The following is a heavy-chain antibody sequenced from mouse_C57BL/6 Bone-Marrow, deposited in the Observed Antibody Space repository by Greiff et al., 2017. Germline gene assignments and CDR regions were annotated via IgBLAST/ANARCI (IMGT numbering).Heavy chain of an antibody. D-gene: IGHD3-2*02. CDR2: IRNKANGYTT. J-gene: IGHJ3*01. CDR3: ARSRQRRLEWFAY. Sequence: EVMLVESGGGLVQPGGSLSLSCAASGFTFTDYYMSWVRQPPGKALEWLGFIRNKANGYTTEYSASVKGRFTISRDNSQSILYLQMNALRAEDSATYYCARSRQRRLEWFAYWGTGTLVTVSA. V-gene: IGHV7-3*01. CDR1: GFTFTDYY.